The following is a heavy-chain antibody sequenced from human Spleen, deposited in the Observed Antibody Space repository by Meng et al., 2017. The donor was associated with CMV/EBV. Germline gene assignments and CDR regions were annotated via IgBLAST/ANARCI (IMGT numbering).Heavy chain of an antibody. CDR3: ARDGAPYYDFWSGYYEGNWFDP. Sequence: YRMNWVRQAPEKGLEWVSSISSSSSYIYYADSVKGRFTISRDNAKNSLSLQMNSLRAEDTAVYYCARDGAPYYDFWSGYYEGNWFDPWGQGTLVTVSS. J-gene: IGHJ5*02. CDR1: YR. D-gene: IGHD3-3*01. V-gene: IGHV3-21*01. CDR2: ISSSSSYI.